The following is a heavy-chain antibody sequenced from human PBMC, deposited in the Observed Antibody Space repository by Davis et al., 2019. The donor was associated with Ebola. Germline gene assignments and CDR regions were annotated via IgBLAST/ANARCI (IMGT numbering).Heavy chain of an antibody. Sequence: SETLSLTCSVSGGPISSGSNYWDWIRQPPGKGLEWIGYIFYSGSTYYNSSLKSRLTIAVDTSKNQFSLKLSSVTAADTAVYYCARVWRDYYDISGYYYPLLDYWGQGILVTVSS. D-gene: IGHD3-22*01. V-gene: IGHV4-30-4*08. CDR1: GGPISSGSNY. CDR3: ARVWRDYYDISGYYYPLLDY. CDR2: IFYSGST. J-gene: IGHJ4*02.